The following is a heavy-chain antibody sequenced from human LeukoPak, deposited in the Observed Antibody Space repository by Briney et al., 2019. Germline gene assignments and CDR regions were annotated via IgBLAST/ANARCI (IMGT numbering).Heavy chain of an antibody. Sequence: SETLSLTCSVSGYSISDGFYWDWIRQTPGKGLEWIGEINHSGSTNYNPSLKSRVTISVDTSKNQFSLKLSSVTAADTAVYYCARGNYDFWSGYYPTYYYYYMDVWGKGTTVTVSS. D-gene: IGHD3-3*01. V-gene: IGHV4-38-2*02. CDR2: INHSGST. J-gene: IGHJ6*03. CDR3: ARGNYDFWSGYYPTYYYYYMDV. CDR1: GYSISDGFY.